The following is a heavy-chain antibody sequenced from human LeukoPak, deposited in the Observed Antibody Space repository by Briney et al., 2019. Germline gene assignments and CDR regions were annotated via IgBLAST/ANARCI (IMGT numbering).Heavy chain of an antibody. V-gene: IGHV3-30-3*01. Sequence: PGRSLRLSCAASGFTFSSYAMHWVRQAPGKGLEWVAVISYDGSNKYHADSVKGRFTISRDNSKNTLYLQMNSLRAEDTAVYYCARDRGAVADLYYFDYWGQGTLVTVSS. CDR3: ARDRGAVADLYYFDY. D-gene: IGHD6-19*01. CDR1: GFTFSSYA. CDR2: ISYDGSNK. J-gene: IGHJ4*02.